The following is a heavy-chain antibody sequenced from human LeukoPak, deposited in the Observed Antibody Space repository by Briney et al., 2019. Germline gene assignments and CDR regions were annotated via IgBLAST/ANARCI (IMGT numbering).Heavy chain of an antibody. Sequence: SETLSLTCAVYGGSFSGYYWSWIRQPPGKGLEWIGEINHSGSTNYNPSLKSRVTISVHTSKNQFSLKLSSVTAADTAVYYCARFVYYDSSGYNYFDYWGQGTLVTVSS. CDR1: GGSFSGYY. V-gene: IGHV4-34*01. CDR2: INHSGST. J-gene: IGHJ4*02. D-gene: IGHD3-22*01. CDR3: ARFVYYDSSGYNYFDY.